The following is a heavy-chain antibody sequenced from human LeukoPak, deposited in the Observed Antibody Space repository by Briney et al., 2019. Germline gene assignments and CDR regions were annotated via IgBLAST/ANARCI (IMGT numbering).Heavy chain of an antibody. CDR1: GGSISSNNW. D-gene: IGHD5-18*01. J-gene: IGHJ4*02. Sequence: SETLSLTCAVSGGSISSNNWWIWVRPSPEKGLEWIGEIYHDGTTNYNPSLKSRVTISMDKSKNQLSLKLNFVTAADTAVYYCARDRGGYTYSHDYWGQGTLVTVSS. CDR2: IYHDGTT. V-gene: IGHV4-4*02. CDR3: ARDRGGYTYSHDY.